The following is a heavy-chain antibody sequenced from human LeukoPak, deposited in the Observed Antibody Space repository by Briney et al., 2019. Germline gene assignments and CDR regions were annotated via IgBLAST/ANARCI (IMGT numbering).Heavy chain of an antibody. V-gene: IGHV4-34*01. Sequence: SETLSLTCTVSGGSISSYYWSWIRQPPGKGLEWIGEINHSGSTNYNPSLKSRVTISVDTSKNQFSLKLSSVTAADTAVYYCARIRGGSPRFYYMDVWGKGTTVTVSS. J-gene: IGHJ6*03. CDR2: INHSGST. CDR1: GGSISSYY. CDR3: ARIRGGSPRFYYMDV. D-gene: IGHD3-16*01.